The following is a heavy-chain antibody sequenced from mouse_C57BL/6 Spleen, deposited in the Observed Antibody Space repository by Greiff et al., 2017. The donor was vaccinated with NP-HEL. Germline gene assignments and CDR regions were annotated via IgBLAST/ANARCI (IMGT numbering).Heavy chain of an antibody. CDR2: INPNNGGT. CDR1: GYTFTDYN. J-gene: IGHJ4*01. V-gene: IGHV1-22*01. D-gene: IGHD1-1*01. CDR3: ARIYYYGSSYLYYAMDY. Sequence: VHVKQSGPELVKPGASVKMSCKASGYTFTDYNMHWVKQSHGKSLEWIGYINPNNGGTSYNQKFKGKATLTVNKSSSTAYMELRSLTSEDSAVYYCARIYYYGSSYLYYAMDYWGQGTSVTVSS.